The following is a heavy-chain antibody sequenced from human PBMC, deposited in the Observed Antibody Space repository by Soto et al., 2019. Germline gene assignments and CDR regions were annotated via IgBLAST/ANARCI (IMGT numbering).Heavy chain of an antibody. V-gene: IGHV3-15*07. J-gene: IGHJ5*02. Sequence: LRLSCAASGFTFSNAWMNWVRQAPGKGLEWVGRIKSKTDGGTTDYAAPVKGRFTISRDDSKNTLYLQMNSLRAEDTAVYYCARDDTLHYYDSSGYTSNWFDPWGQGTLVTVSS. D-gene: IGHD3-22*01. CDR3: ARDDTLHYYDSSGYTSNWFDP. CDR1: GFTFSNAW. CDR2: IKSKTDGGTT.